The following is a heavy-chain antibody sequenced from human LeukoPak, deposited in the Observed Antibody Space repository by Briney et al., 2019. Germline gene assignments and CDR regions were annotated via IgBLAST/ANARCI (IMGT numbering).Heavy chain of an antibody. CDR1: GYTFTGYY. Sequence: ASVKVSCKASGYTFTGYYMHWVRQAPGQGLEWMGWINPNSGGTNYAQKFQGRVTMTRDTSISTAYMELRSLRSDDTAVYYCARATYYDKGWGAFDIWGQGTMVTVSS. J-gene: IGHJ3*02. D-gene: IGHD3-22*01. CDR2: INPNSGGT. CDR3: ARATYYDKGWGAFDI. V-gene: IGHV1-2*02.